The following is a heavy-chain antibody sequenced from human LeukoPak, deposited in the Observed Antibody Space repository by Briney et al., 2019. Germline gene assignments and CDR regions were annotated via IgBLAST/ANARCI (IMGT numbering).Heavy chain of an antibody. CDR2: INSDGSST. D-gene: IGHD3-3*01. V-gene: IGHV3-74*01. CDR1: GFSFSSYW. J-gene: IGHJ4*02. Sequence: GGSLRLSCAASGFSFSSYWMHWVRQAPGKGLEWVSRINSDGSSTTYADSVKGRSSISRDSAKNTLYLHMSSLRAEDTGVYYCARAVRAHPPADFWGQGTLVTVSS. CDR3: ARAVRAHPPADF.